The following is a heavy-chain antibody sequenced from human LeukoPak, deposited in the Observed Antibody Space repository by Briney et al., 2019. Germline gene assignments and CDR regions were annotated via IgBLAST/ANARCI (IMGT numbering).Heavy chain of an antibody. CDR3: ARRAGAYSHPYDY. CDR1: GFSFTNAW. CDR2: IYSDNT. V-gene: IGHV3-53*01. D-gene: IGHD4/OR15-4a*01. Sequence: GGSLRLSCAASGFSFTNAWMSWVRQAPGKGLEWVSFIYSDNTHYSDSVKGRFTISRDNSKNTLHLQMNSLRAEDTAVYYCARRAGAYSHPYDYWGQGTLVTVSS. J-gene: IGHJ4*02.